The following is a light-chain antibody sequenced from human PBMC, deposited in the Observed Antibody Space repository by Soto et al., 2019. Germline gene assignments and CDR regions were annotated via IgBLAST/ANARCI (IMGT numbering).Light chain of an antibody. CDR2: GAS. CDR1: QNVSSSS. J-gene: IGKJ1*01. Sequence: ETVLTQSPGTLSLSPGERATLSCRASQNVSSSSLAWYQQKPGQAPRLLIYGASNRAIGIPDRFSGTGSGTEFTLTIGRLEPEDFAVYYCQQFGTSRWTFGQGTKVDIK. V-gene: IGKV3-20*01. CDR3: QQFGTSRWT.